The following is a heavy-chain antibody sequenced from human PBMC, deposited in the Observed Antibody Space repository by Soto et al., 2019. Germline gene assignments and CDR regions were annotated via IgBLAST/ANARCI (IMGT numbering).Heavy chain of an antibody. CDR1: GGSISSGGYY. CDR2: IYYSGST. CDR3: ARVAGSQTKYFQH. Sequence: PSETLSLTCTVSGGSISSGGYYWSWIRQHPGKGLEWIGYIYYSGSTYYNPSLKSRVTISVDTSKNQFSPKLSSVTAADTAVYYCARVAGSQTKYFQHWGQGTLVTVSS. V-gene: IGHV4-31*03. D-gene: IGHD6-19*01. J-gene: IGHJ1*01.